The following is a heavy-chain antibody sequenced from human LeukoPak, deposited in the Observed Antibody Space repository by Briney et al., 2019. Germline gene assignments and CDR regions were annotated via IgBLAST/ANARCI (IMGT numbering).Heavy chain of an antibody. V-gene: IGHV4-59*01. Sequence: SETLSLTCTVSGGSISSYYWSWIRQPPGKGLEWIGYMSYSGSTKYNPSLKSRVTISIDTSKNQFSLRLSSVTAADTAVYYCARVASSVLDYWGQGTLVSVSS. CDR3: ARVASSVLDY. CDR1: GGSISSYY. D-gene: IGHD2-15*01. J-gene: IGHJ4*02. CDR2: MSYSGST.